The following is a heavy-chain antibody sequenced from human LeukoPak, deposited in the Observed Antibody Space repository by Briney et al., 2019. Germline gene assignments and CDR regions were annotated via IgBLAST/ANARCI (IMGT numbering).Heavy chain of an antibody. D-gene: IGHD1-26*01. CDR2: IKSDGSST. CDR1: GFTFSSFW. Sequence: AGGSLRLSCAASGFTFSSFWMHWVRQAPGKGLVWVSRIKSDGSSTNYADSVKGRSTISRDNAKNTLYLQMNSLRADDTAVYYCARNSLVGGASFDYWGQGTLVTVSS. J-gene: IGHJ4*02. CDR3: ARNSLVGGASFDY. V-gene: IGHV3-74*01.